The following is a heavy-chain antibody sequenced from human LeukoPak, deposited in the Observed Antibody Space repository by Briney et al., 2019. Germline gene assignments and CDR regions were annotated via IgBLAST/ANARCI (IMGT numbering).Heavy chain of an antibody. Sequence: GGSLRLSCAASGFSFNSYAMHWVRQAPGKGLEWVAVISYDGSNKYYADSVKGRFTISRDNSKNTLYLQMNSLRAEDTAVYYCAKGHHPYYCDSSGYSCFDYWGQGTLVTVSS. CDR3: AKGHHPYYCDSSGYSCFDY. CDR2: ISYDGSNK. CDR1: GFSFNSYA. D-gene: IGHD3-22*01. V-gene: IGHV3-30*04. J-gene: IGHJ4*02.